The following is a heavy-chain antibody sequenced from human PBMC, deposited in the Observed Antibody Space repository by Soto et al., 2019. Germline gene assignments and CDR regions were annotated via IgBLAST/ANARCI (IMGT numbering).Heavy chain of an antibody. Sequence: SETLSLTCSVSGGSISGYYWSWIRQAPGKGLEWIGYVYDTGSTSYNPSLQSRVTISVDTSKKQFSLSLRLVAAADTAVYFCARSIAVPSSHIDHWGQGTRVTVSS. CDR1: GGSISGYY. V-gene: IGHV4-59*01. CDR3: ARSIAVPSSHIDH. D-gene: IGHD6-6*01. CDR2: VYDTGST. J-gene: IGHJ4*02.